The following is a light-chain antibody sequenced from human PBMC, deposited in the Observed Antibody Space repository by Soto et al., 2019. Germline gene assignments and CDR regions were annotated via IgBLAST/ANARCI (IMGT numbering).Light chain of an antibody. CDR3: GTWDSSLSVGGV. CDR2: ENN. CDR1: SSNIGNNY. Sequence: QSVLTQPPSVSAAPGQKVTISCSGSSSNIGNNYVSWYQQLPGTAPKLLIYENNKRPSGIPDRFSGSKSGTSATLGITGLQTGDEDDYYCGTWDSSLSVGGVFGGGTKLTVL. J-gene: IGLJ2*01. V-gene: IGLV1-51*02.